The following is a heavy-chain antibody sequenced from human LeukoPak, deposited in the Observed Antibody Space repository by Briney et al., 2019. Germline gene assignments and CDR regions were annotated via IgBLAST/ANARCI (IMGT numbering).Heavy chain of an antibody. D-gene: IGHD3-3*01. V-gene: IGHV3-66*02. CDR2: TYSGGST. CDR3: ARAGPLWSAYYPEY. CDR1: GITVSSNY. J-gene: IGHJ4*02. Sequence: GGSLRLSRAASGITVSSNYMSWVRQAPGKGLEWVSVTYSGGSTYYADSVKGRFTISRDNSENTLHLLMNSLRPEDTAVYYCARAGPLWSAYYPEYWGQGTLVTVSS.